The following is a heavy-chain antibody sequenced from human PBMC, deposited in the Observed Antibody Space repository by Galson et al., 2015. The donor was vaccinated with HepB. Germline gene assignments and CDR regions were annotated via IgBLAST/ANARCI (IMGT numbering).Heavy chain of an antibody. D-gene: IGHD6-19*01. V-gene: IGHV6-1*01. J-gene: IGHJ5*02. Sequence: CAISGDSVSSNSAAWNWIRQSLSRGLEWLGRTYYRSKWYNDYAVSVKSRITINPDTSKNQFSLQLNSVTPEDTAVYYCAREDSSGWGFIRFDPWGQGTLVTVSS. CDR2: TYYRSKWYN. CDR1: GDSVSSNSAA. CDR3: AREDSSGWGFIRFDP.